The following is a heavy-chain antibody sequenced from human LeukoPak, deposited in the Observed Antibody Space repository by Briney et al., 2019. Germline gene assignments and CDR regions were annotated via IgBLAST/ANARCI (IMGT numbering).Heavy chain of an antibody. CDR3: ARAFFNSGFDY. D-gene: IGHD3-3*02. Sequence: ASVRVSCKASGYTFTGYYVHWLRQAPGQGLTWMGWINPNSGGTDYAQQYQGRVTFTRDTSISTAYMELSSLTSDDSAVYYCARAFFNSGFDYWGQGTVVTVSS. CDR2: INPNSGGT. V-gene: IGHV1-2*02. J-gene: IGHJ4*02. CDR1: GYTFTGYY.